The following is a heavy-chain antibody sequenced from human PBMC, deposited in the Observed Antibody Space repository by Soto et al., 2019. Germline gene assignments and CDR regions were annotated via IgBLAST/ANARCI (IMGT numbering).Heavy chain of an antibody. CDR2: IIPLFGTT. J-gene: IGHJ4*02. CDR3: ARDGGGGNFDF. D-gene: IGHD3-16*01. Sequence: QVQLVQSGAEVRKPGSSVKVSCEASGGTFSSYALNWMRQAPGQGLEWMGGIIPLFGTTTYAEKFQGRVTITADGSKGKGFLEVNSLATEEPALVLRARDGGGGNFDFRGQGTLVNGS. V-gene: IGHV1-69*12. CDR1: GGTFSSYA.